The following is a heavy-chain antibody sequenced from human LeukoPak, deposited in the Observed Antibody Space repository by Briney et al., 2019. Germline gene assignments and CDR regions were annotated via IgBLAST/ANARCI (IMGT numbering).Heavy chain of an antibody. D-gene: IGHD3-16*02. CDR3: ARGRLRLRLGGLSPIDY. CDR1: GGSISSGGYS. Sequence: SETLSLTCTVSGGSISSGGYSWSWIRQHPGKGLEWIGYIYYSGSTYYNPSLKSRVTISVDTSKNQFSLKLSSVTAADTAVYYCARGRLRLRLGGLSPIDYWGQGTLVTVSS. CDR2: IYYSGST. V-gene: IGHV4-31*03. J-gene: IGHJ4*02.